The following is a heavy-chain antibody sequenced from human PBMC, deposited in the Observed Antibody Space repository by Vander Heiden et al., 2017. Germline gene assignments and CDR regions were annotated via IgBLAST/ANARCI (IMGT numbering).Heavy chain of an antibody. Sequence: QVQLVESGGGVVQPGRYLRLSCAASGFTFSSYAMHWVRQAPGKGLEWVAVISYDGSNKYYADSVKGRFTISRDNSKNTLYLQMNSLRAEDTAVYYCASPSAERDYWGQGTLVTVSS. V-gene: IGHV3-30-3*01. CDR3: ASPSAERDY. J-gene: IGHJ4*02. CDR1: GFTFSSYA. CDR2: ISYDGSNK.